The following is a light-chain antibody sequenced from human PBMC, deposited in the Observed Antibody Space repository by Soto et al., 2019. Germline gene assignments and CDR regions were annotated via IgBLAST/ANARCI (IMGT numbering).Light chain of an antibody. CDR2: GNT. CDR3: PSYITAMSGSRG. V-gene: IGLV1-40*01. Sequence: QSALAQPPAGSDAPGERVTISCIGSISNSGAGYDLHLYQQLLGTATNLVISGNTNRPSGAPDRVSGSNAATRASTAITGLQPEHEAHYYPPSYITAMSGSRGFGTGTKVPV. CDR1: ISNSGAGYD. J-gene: IGLJ1*01.